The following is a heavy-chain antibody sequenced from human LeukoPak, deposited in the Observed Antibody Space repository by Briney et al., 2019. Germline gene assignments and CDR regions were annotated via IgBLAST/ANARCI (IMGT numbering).Heavy chain of an antibody. CDR3: ARKGDILTGIDY. Sequence: ASVKVSFKAAGSTFTSYDINWVRQATGQGLEWVGGMNPNSGNTGNAHKFQGRGTMTINTSISTDYMYLSKLRSENTAVYYCARKGDILTGIDYWGQGTLVTVSS. CDR1: GSTFTSYD. J-gene: IGHJ4*02. V-gene: IGHV1-8*01. D-gene: IGHD3-9*01. CDR2: MNPNSGNT.